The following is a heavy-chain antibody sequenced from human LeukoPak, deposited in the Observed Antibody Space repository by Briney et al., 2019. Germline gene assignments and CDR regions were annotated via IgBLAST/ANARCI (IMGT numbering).Heavy chain of an antibody. Sequence: ASVKVSCKASGYDFINYGISWVRQAPGQGLEWMGWRSIYNGNTDYKLQGRVTMTTDTSTSTAYMEVRSLRSDDTAVYYCGRGGPFPSSSSSREYYLDYWGQGTLVIASS. CDR2: RSIYNGNT. CDR1: GYDFINYG. V-gene: IGHV1-18*01. J-gene: IGHJ4*02. CDR3: GRGGPFPSSSSSREYYLDY. D-gene: IGHD6-6*01.